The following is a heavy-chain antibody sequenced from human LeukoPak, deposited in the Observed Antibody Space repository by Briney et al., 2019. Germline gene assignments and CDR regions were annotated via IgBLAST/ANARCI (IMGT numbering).Heavy chain of an antibody. CDR1: GFTFISYG. D-gene: IGHD1-26*01. V-gene: IGHV3-30*18. J-gene: IGHJ4*02. CDR2: ISYDGSNK. Sequence: GGSLRLSCAASGFTFISYGMHWVRQAPGKGLEWVAVISYDGSNKYYADSVKGRFTISRDNSKNTLYLQMNSLRAEDTAVYYCAKDLFPSGSYTSDYWGQGTLVTVSS. CDR3: AKDLFPSGSYTSDY.